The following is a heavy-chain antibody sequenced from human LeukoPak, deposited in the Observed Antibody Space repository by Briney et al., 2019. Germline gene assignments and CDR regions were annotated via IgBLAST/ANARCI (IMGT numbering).Heavy chain of an antibody. D-gene: IGHD6-13*01. V-gene: IGHV1-46*01. Sequence: GASVKVSCKASGYTFTSYYMHWVRQAPGQGLEWMGMINPSGGSTSYAQKFQGRVTMTRDTSTSTVYMELSSLRSEDTAVYYCAKDLSSSSWSYWYFDLWGRGTLVTVSS. J-gene: IGHJ2*01. CDR3: AKDLSSSSWSYWYFDL. CDR2: INPSGGST. CDR1: GYTFTSYY.